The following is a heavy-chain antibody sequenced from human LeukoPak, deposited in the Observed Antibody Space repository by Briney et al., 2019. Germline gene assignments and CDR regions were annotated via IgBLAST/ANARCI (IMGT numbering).Heavy chain of an antibody. CDR3: ARGMDGGYFAAGFDP. Sequence: PGGSLRLSCAASGFTFSSYAMHWVRQAPGKGLEWVAVIPYDGSNKYYADSVKGRFTISRDNSKNTLYLQMNSLRAEDTAVYYCARGMDGGYFAAGFDPWGQGTLVTDSS. D-gene: IGHD3-9*01. V-gene: IGHV3-30-3*01. CDR2: IPYDGSNK. CDR1: GFTFSSYA. J-gene: IGHJ5*02.